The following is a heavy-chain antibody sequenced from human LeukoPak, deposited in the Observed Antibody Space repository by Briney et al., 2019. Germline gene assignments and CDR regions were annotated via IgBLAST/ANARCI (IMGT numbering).Heavy chain of an antibody. J-gene: IGHJ4*02. V-gene: IGHV3-7*01. Sequence: PGGSLRLSCDASGFTFSTYWMSWVRQAPGKGLEWVANIKQDGSEKYYVDSVKGRFTISRDNAKNSLYLQMNSLRAEDTAVYYCARVGGAYYGSGSYYSGYWGQGTLVTVSS. CDR2: IKQDGSEK. D-gene: IGHD3-10*01. CDR3: ARVGGAYYGSGSYYSGY. CDR1: GFTFSTYW.